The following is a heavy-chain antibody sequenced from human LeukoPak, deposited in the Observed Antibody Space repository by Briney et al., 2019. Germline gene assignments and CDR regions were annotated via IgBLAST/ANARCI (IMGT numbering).Heavy chain of an antibody. J-gene: IGHJ6*02. V-gene: IGHV1-69*04. Sequence: SVKVSCKASGGTFSSYAISWVRQAPGQGLEWMGRIIPILGIANYAQKFQGRVTITADNSTSTAYMELSSLRSEDTAVYYCARSYPSSSWYLAGMDVWGQGTTVTVSS. CDR2: IIPILGIA. CDR1: GGTFSSYA. D-gene: IGHD6-13*01. CDR3: ARSYPSSSWYLAGMDV.